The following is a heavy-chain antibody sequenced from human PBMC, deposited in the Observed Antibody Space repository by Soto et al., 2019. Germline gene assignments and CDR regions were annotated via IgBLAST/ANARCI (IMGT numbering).Heavy chain of an antibody. CDR2: IYYSGST. CDR1: GGSISSYY. J-gene: IGHJ5*02. D-gene: IGHD2-15*01. Sequence: SETLSLTCTVSGGSISSYYWSWIRQPPGKGLEWIGYIYYSGSTNYNPSLKSRVTISVDTSKNQFSLKLSSVTAADTAVYYCARDRVVVAATSHWFDPWGQGTLVTV. V-gene: IGHV4-59*01. CDR3: ARDRVVVAATSHWFDP.